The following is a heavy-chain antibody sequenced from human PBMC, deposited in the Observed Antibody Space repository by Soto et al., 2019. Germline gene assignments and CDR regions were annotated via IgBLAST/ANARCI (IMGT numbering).Heavy chain of an antibody. CDR3: ASGVMLKRRFGLGEFYYNWFDP. CDR1: GGSFSGYY. Sequence: SETLSLTCAVYGGSFSGYYWSWIRQPPGKGLEWIGEINHSGSTNYNPSLKSRVTISVDTSKNQFSLKLSSVTAADTAVYYCASGVMLKRRFGLGEFYYNWFDPWGQGTLVTVSS. D-gene: IGHD3-16*01. J-gene: IGHJ5*02. CDR2: INHSGST. V-gene: IGHV4-34*01.